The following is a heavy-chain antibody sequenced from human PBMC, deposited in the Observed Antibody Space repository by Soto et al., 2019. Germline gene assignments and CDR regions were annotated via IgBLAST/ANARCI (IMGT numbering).Heavy chain of an antibody. CDR3: ARDLRGHYGP. CDR2: VSGSSSYI. D-gene: IGHD4-17*01. J-gene: IGHJ3*01. V-gene: IGHV3-21*06. CDR1: GFNFRNFN. Sequence: LRLSCEGSGFNFRNFNMIWVRQAPGKGLEWVSSVSGSSSYIYYADSVKGRFTVSRDNANNLVFLQMNGLRPEDTAMYYCARDLRGHYGPWGQGTMVTV.